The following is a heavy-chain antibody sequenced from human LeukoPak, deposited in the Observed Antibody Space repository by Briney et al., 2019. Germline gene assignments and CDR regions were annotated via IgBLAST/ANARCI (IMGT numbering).Heavy chain of an antibody. CDR2: IYYSGST. CDR1: GGSISSSSYY. V-gene: IGHV4-39*07. CDR3: ARDGGSGWYNY. Sequence: TLSLTCTVSGGSISSSSYYWGWIRQPPGKGLEWIGSIYYSGSTYYNPSLKSRVTISVDTSKNQFSLKLSSVTAADTAVYYCARDGGSGWYNYWGQGTLVTVSS. J-gene: IGHJ4*02. D-gene: IGHD6-19*01.